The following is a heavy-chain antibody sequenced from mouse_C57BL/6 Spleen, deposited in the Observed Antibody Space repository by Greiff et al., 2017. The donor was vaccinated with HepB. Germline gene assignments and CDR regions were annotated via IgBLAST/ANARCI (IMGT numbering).Heavy chain of an antibody. D-gene: IGHD1-1*01. CDR2: IDPSDSYT. V-gene: IGHV1-50*01. J-gene: IGHJ2*01. Sequence: VQLQQPGAELVKPGASVKLSCKASGYTFTSYWMQWVKQRPGQGLEWIGEIDPSDSYTNYNQKFKGKATLTVDTSSSTAYMQLSSLTSEDSAVYYCAPRGSNYPYYFDYWGQGTTLTVSS. CDR3: APRGSNYPYYFDY. CDR1: GYTFTSYW.